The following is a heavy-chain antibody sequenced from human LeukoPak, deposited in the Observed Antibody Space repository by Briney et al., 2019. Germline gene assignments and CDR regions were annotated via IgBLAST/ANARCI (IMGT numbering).Heavy chain of an antibody. V-gene: IGHV4-59*08. D-gene: IGHD4-17*01. CDR2: IYYSGST. CDR3: ARHPKDDYGDSSRWFGP. Sequence: SETLSLTCTVSGGSISSYYWSWIRQPPGKGLEWIGYIYYSGSTNYNPSLKSRVTISVDTSKNQFSLKLSSVTAADTAVYYCARHPKDDYGDSSRWFGPWGQGTLVTVSS. CDR1: GGSISSYY. J-gene: IGHJ5*02.